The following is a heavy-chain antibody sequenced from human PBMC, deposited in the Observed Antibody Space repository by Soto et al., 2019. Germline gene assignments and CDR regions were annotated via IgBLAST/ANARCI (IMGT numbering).Heavy chain of an antibody. CDR1: GDTFNFYS. CDR3: ESSYGSGYRAFDY. V-gene: IGHV1-69*02. CDR2: VNPIVSMS. D-gene: IGHD3-10*01. Sequence: QVQLVQSGAEVKRPGSSVKVSCKASGDTFNFYSINWVRQATGLGLEWIGRVNPIVSMSNYAQKFQGRVMVTADKSTITAYMELSRLRSEDTAIYYCESSYGSGYRAFDYWGQGALVTVS. J-gene: IGHJ4*02.